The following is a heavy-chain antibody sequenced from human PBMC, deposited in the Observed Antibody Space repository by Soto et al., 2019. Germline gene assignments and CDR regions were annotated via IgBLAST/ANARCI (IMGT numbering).Heavy chain of an antibody. CDR2: IGTAGDT. J-gene: IGHJ4*02. Sequence: PGGSVRLSSSASGFTFSSYDMHWVRQGPGKGLEWVSAIGTAGDTNYAGSVKGRFTISRENAKNSLYLQMNSLRAGDTAIYFCARAIGPTLFDYWGQGTLVTVSS. D-gene: IGHD3-22*01. CDR3: ARAIGPTLFDY. V-gene: IGHV3-13*04. CDR1: GFTFSSYD.